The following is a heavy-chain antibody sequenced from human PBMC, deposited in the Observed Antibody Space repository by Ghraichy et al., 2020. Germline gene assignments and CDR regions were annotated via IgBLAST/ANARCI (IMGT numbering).Heavy chain of an antibody. CDR3: AREGEGFSMIVIGYSSKGDAFDI. V-gene: IGHV1-18*04. J-gene: IGHJ3*02. D-gene: IGHD3-22*01. CDR2: ISAYNGNT. CDR1: GYTFTSYG. Sequence: ASVKVSCKASGYTFTSYGISWVRQAPGQGLEWMGWISAYNGNTNYAQKLQGRVTMTTDTSTSTAYMELRSLRSDDTAVYYCAREGEGFSMIVIGYSSKGDAFDIWGQGTMVTVSS.